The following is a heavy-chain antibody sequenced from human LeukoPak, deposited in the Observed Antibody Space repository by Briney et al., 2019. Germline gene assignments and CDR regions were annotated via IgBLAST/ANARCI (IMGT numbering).Heavy chain of an antibody. V-gene: IGHV4-61*02. D-gene: IGHD3-3*01. CDR1: GGSISSSSYY. CDR3: AREAIFGVVSYYYYMDV. J-gene: IGHJ6*03. CDR2: IYTSGST. Sequence: SETLSLTCTVSGGSISSSSYYWSWIRQPAGKGLEWIGRIYTSGSTNYNPSLKSRVTMSVDTSKNQFSLKLSSVTAADTAVYYCAREAIFGVVSYYYYMDVWGKGTTVTVSS.